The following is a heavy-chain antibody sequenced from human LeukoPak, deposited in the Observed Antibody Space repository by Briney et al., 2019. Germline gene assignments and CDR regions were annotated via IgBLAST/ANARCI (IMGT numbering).Heavy chain of an antibody. D-gene: IGHD6-19*01. CDR3: ARRRGTVAGYYYGMDV. J-gene: IGHJ6*02. CDR2: ICPGDSDT. V-gene: IGHV5-51*01. CDR1: GYSFNSYY. Sequence: GESLKISCKGSGYSFNSYYIAWVRQMPEKGLEWMGIICPGDSDTRYSPSFQGQVTMSADKSNTTAYLQWSSLKASDTAMYYCARRRGTVAGYYYGMDVWGQGTTVTVSS.